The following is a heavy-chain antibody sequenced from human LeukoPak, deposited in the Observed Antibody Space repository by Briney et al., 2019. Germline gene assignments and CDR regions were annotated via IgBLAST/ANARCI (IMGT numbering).Heavy chain of an antibody. CDR2: ISWDGGST. V-gene: IGHV3-43D*03. Sequence: PGGSLRLSCAASGFTFDDYAMHWVRQAPGKGLEWVSLISWDGGSTYYADSVKGRFTISRDNSKNSLYLQMNSLRAEDTALYYCAKEGGYYYDSSGYTFDYWGQGTLVTVSS. CDR1: GFTFDDYA. D-gene: IGHD3-22*01. CDR3: AKEGGYYYDSSGYTFDY. J-gene: IGHJ4*02.